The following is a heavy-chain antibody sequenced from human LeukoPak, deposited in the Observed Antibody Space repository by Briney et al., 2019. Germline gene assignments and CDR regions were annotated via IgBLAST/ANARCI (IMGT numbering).Heavy chain of an antibody. V-gene: IGHV1-69*02. D-gene: IGHD3-22*01. Sequence: SVKVSCKASGGTFSSYTISWVRQAPGQGLEWMGRISPILGIANYAQKFQGRVTITADKSTSTAYMELSSLRSEDTAVYYCAIRAKIVVVIIDYWGQGTLVTVSS. CDR2: ISPILGIA. CDR3: AIRAKIVVVIIDY. CDR1: GGTFSSYT. J-gene: IGHJ4*02.